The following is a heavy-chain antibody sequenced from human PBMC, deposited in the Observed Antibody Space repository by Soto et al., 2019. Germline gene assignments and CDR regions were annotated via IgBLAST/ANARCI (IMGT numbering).Heavy chain of an antibody. Sequence: QVQLVESGGGVVQPGRSLRLSCSASGFTFSDFEMYWVRQAPGKGLDWVSFISYDGSNQYYAGSVKGQFTVSRDNSKNTLFLLMNSLRPEDTAVYFCARRTGTAPRFDYWGHGTLVTVSS. J-gene: IGHJ4*01. D-gene: IGHD1-7*01. CDR1: GFTFSDFE. V-gene: IGHV3-30-3*01. CDR2: ISYDGSNQ. CDR3: ARRTGTAPRFDY.